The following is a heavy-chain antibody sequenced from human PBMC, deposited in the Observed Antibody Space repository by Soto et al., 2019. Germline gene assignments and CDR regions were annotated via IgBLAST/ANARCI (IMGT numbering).Heavy chain of an antibody. D-gene: IGHD5-18*01. CDR3: ARDPDSYGTDY. CDR1: GGSISSYY. Sequence: QVQLQESGPGLVKPSETLSLTCTVSGGSISSYYWSWIRQPPGKGLEWIGYIYYSGSTNYNPSLKSRATISVDTSKNQFSLKLSSVTAADTAVYYCARDPDSYGTDYWGQGTLVTVSS. CDR2: IYYSGST. V-gene: IGHV4-59*01. J-gene: IGHJ4*02.